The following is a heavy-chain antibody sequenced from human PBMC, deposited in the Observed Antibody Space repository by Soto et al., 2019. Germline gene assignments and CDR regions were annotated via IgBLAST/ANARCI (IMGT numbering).Heavy chain of an antibody. V-gene: IGHV1-69*13. CDR1: VRTPSTYA. CDR3: ARYIFTHRSGWNDALDI. J-gene: IGHJ3*02. D-gene: IGHD6-19*01. CDR2: IIPIFGTA. Sequence: SVKVSCKASVRTPSTYAISWVRQAPGQGFEWMGGIIPIFGTANYAQKFQGRVTITADESTSTAYMELSSLRSEDTAVYYCARYIFTHRSGWNDALDIWGQGTMVTVSS.